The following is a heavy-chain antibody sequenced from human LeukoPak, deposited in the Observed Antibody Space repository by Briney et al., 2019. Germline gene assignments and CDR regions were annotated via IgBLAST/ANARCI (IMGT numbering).Heavy chain of an antibody. Sequence: SETLSLTCTVSGGSITSYYWSWIRQPPGKGLEWIGSIYYSGSTNYNLSLKSRVTISVDTSKNQFSLKLSSVTAADTALYYCARENGYRYDYWGQGTLVTVSS. J-gene: IGHJ4*02. D-gene: IGHD5-18*01. CDR2: IYYSGST. V-gene: IGHV4-59*01. CDR1: GGSITSYY. CDR3: ARENGYRYDY.